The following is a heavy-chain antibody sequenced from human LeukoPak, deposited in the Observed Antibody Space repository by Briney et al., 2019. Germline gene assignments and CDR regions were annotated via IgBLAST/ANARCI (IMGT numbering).Heavy chain of an antibody. CDR2: ISWNSGSI. CDR3: AKDAAIHYYMDV. D-gene: IGHD2-2*02. V-gene: IGHV3-9*01. CDR1: GFTFDDYA. J-gene: IGHJ6*03. Sequence: GGSLRLSCAASGFTFDDYAMHWVRQAPGKGLEWVSGISWNSGSIGYADSVKGRFTISRDNAKNSLYLQMNSLRAEDTALYYCAKDAAIHYYMDVWGKGTTVTVSS.